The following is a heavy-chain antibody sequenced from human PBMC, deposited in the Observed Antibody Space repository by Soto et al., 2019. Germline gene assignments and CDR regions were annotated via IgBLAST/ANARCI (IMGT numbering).Heavy chain of an antibody. CDR2: IIPIFGTA. Sequence: QVQLVQSGAEVKKPGASVKVSCKASGGTFSSYAISWVRQAPGQGLEWMGGIIPIFGTANYAQKFQGRVTITADESTSTADMELSSLRSEDTAVYYCARDPSHYGGNLGYDYWGQGTLVTVSS. D-gene: IGHD4-17*01. CDR1: GGTFSSYA. V-gene: IGHV1-69*12. CDR3: ARDPSHYGGNLGYDY. J-gene: IGHJ4*02.